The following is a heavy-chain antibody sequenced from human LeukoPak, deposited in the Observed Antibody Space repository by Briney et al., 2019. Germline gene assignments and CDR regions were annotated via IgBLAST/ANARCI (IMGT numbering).Heavy chain of an antibody. Sequence: PSETLSLTCTVSGGSISSSSSYWAWIRQPPGKGLEWIGTVYYTGRSDYNSSLKSRLTLSVDTSKNQFSLKLSSVTAADTAVYYCARQPTQYYYDSSGYSINDAFDIWGQGTMVTVSS. V-gene: IGHV4-39*01. CDR1: GGSISSSSSY. D-gene: IGHD3-22*01. CDR2: VYYTGRS. J-gene: IGHJ3*02. CDR3: ARQPTQYYYDSSGYSINDAFDI.